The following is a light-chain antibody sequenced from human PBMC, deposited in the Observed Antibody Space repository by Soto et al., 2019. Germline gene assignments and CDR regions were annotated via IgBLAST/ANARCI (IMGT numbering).Light chain of an antibody. CDR2: DGS. CDR1: QQFTSY. Sequence: GDRVTINCRASQQFTSYVNWYQQKDGKAPKLLISDGSTLQTGVPPRFSGTGSWTDFTLTVNGLQPEDFATYYCQQSYGTPPTFGQGTTVEVK. CDR3: QQSYGTPPT. V-gene: IGKV1-39*01. J-gene: IGKJ1*01.